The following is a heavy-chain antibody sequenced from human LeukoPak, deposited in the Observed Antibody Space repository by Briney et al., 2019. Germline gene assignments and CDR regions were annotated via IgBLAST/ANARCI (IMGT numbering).Heavy chain of an antibody. CDR2: ISAYNGNT. V-gene: IGHV1-18*01. D-gene: IGHD2-2*01. J-gene: IGHJ5*02. CDR1: GYTFTSYG. CDR3: ASASIVVVPAASRITGWFDP. Sequence: ASVKVSCKASGYTFTSYGISWVRQAPRQGLEWVGWISAYNGNTNYAQKFQGRVTMTRDTSISTAYMELSRLRSDDTAVYYCASASIVVVPAASRITGWFDPWGQGTLVTVSS.